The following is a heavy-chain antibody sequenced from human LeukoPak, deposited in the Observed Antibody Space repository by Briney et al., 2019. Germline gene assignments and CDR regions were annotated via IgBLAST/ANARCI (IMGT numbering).Heavy chain of an antibody. CDR1: GGSISSSSYY. D-gene: IGHD3-10*01. J-gene: IGHJ4*02. V-gene: IGHV4-39*01. Sequence: PSETLSLTCTVSGGSISSSSYYWGWIRQPPGKGLEWIGSIYYSGSTYYNPSLKSRATISVDTSKNQFSLKLSSVTAADTAVYYCARPPGSEWFGELLYEVDYWGQGTLVTVSS. CDR2: IYYSGST. CDR3: ARPPGSEWFGELLYEVDY.